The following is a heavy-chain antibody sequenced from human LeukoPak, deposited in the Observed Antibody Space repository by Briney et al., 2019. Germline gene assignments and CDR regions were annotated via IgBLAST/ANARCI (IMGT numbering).Heavy chain of an antibody. Sequence: GGSLRLSCAASGFTFNNYAMHWVRQALGKGLEYVSGISSNGVATYYANSVKGRFTISRDNSKNTLYLQMASLRAEDMAVYYCARRFASIEFFSDYWGQGALVTVSS. CDR1: GFTFNNYA. CDR3: ARRFASIEFFSDY. D-gene: IGHD2-21*01. J-gene: IGHJ4*02. CDR2: ISSNGVAT. V-gene: IGHV3-64*01.